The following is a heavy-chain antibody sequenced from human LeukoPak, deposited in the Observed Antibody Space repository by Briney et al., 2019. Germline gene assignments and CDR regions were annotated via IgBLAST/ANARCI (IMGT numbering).Heavy chain of an antibody. CDR1: GGSIHSYY. J-gene: IGHJ4*02. D-gene: IGHD3-22*01. V-gene: IGHV4-59*12. CDR2: IYYNGNT. Sequence: PSETLSLTCTVSGGSIHSYYWSWIRQPPGTGLESIGYIYYNGNTNYNPSLKSRVTISVDRSKNQFSLKLSSVTAADTAVYYCARAAYYDSSGYYDPDFDYWGQGTLVTVSS. CDR3: ARAAYYDSSGYYDPDFDY.